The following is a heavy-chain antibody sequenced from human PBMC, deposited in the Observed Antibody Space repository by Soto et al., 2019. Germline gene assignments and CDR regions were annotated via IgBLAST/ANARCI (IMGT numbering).Heavy chain of an antibody. J-gene: IGHJ3*02. V-gene: IGHV1-18*01. CDR3: AHGYCSGGSCYLNAFDI. Sequence: ASVKVSCKASGYTFTSYGIIWVRQAPGQGLEWMGWISAYNGNTNYAQKLQGRVTMTTDTSTSTAYMELRSLRSDDTAVYYCAHGYCSGGSCYLNAFDIWGQGTMVTVSS. CDR2: ISAYNGNT. CDR1: GYTFTSYG. D-gene: IGHD2-15*01.